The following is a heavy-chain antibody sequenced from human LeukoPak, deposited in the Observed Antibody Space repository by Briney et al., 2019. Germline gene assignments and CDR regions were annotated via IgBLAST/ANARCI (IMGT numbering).Heavy chain of an antibody. CDR3: AKGRGSSGSYNFDY. Sequence: GGSLRLSCAASGFTFSNFAMSWVRQAPGKGLEWVSTITGSGGSTYYADSVKGRFTISRDNSKNTLYLQMNSLRAEDTAVYYCAKGRGSSGSYNFDYWGQGTLVTVSS. D-gene: IGHD3-10*01. J-gene: IGHJ4*02. V-gene: IGHV3-23*01. CDR1: GFTFSNFA. CDR2: ITGSGGST.